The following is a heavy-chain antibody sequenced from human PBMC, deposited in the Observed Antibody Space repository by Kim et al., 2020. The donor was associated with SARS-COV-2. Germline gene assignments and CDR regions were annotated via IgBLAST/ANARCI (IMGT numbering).Heavy chain of an antibody. Sequence: GSHTRKVDSVKGGITISRDDAKNSLYRQMDSLRVEDTAMYYCAAWTGNSNYWGQGTLVTVSS. D-gene: IGHD1-7*01. J-gene: IGHJ4*02. CDR2: GSHT. CDR3: AAWTGNSNY. V-gene: IGHV3-7*03.